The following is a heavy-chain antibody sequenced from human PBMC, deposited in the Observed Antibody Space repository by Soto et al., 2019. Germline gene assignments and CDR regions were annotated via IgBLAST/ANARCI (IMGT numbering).Heavy chain of an antibody. CDR1: GGSISSGGYS. CDR2: NYYSGIT. Sequence: SETLSLTCAVSGGSISSGGYSWSWIRQHPGKGMEWIGYNYYSGITYYNPSLKSRITISLDTSKNQFYLKLSSVTAADTAVYYCARGSSIAGLYYGMDVWGQGTTVTVSS. CDR3: ARGSSIAGLYYGMDV. V-gene: IGHV4-31*11. J-gene: IGHJ6*02. D-gene: IGHD6-6*01.